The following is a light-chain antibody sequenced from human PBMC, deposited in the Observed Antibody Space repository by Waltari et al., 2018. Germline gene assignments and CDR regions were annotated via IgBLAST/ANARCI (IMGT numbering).Light chain of an antibody. J-gene: IGKJ2*01. Sequence: DIQMTQSPSTLSASVGDRVTISCRASQSVGTWLAWYQQKPGKAPKLLIYMASSLESGVPSSFSGSGSGTEFTLTLRSLQPDDFATYSCQQYSSFSTFGQGTKV. CDR1: QSVGTW. V-gene: IGKV1-5*03. CDR2: MAS. CDR3: QQYSSFST.